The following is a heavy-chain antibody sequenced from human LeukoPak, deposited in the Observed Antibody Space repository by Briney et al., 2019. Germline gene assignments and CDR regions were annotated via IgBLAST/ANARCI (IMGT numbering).Heavy chain of an antibody. Sequence: PSETLSLTCAVSGYSISSGYYWGWIRQPPGKGLEWIGNIYHSGSTYYNPSLKSRVTISVDTSKNQFSLKLSSVTAADAAVYYCARRFNNSHFDYWGQEPWSPSPQ. D-gene: IGHD1-1*01. J-gene: IGHJ4*01. V-gene: IGHV4-38-2*01. CDR2: IYHSGST. CDR3: ARRFNNSHFDY. CDR1: GYSISSGYY.